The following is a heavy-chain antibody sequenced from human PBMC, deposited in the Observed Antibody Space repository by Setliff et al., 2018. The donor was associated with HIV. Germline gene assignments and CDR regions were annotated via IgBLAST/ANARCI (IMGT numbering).Heavy chain of an antibody. D-gene: IGHD1-26*01. Sequence: ASVKVSCKASGYTFTDYYMHWVQQAPGKGLEWMGRVDPEDGETIYAEKFQGRVTITADTSTDTAYMELSSLRSEDTAVYYCARGRKAVGDWFDPWGQGIQVTVSS. J-gene: IGHJ5*02. CDR2: VDPEDGET. CDR1: GYTFTDYY. CDR3: ARGRKAVGDWFDP. V-gene: IGHV1-69-2*01.